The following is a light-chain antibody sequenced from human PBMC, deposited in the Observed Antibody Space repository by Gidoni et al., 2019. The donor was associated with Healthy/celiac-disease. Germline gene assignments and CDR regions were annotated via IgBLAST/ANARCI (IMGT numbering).Light chain of an antibody. Sequence: SPSTLSASVGDRVTITCRASKSISSWLAWYQQKPGKAPTLLIYKASSLESGVPSRFSGSGSGTEFTLTISSLQPDDFATYYCQQYNSYLFTFGPGTKVEIK. CDR1: KSISSW. J-gene: IGKJ3*01. CDR2: KAS. CDR3: QQYNSYLFT. V-gene: IGKV1-5*03.